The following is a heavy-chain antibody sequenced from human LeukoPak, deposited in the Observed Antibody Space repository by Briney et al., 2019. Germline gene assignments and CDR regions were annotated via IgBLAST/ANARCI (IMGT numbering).Heavy chain of an antibody. V-gene: IGHV3-23*01. CDR1: GFTFSSFA. D-gene: IGHD5-18*01. CDR2: ISGSGSST. J-gene: IGHJ4*02. CDR3: ARRIQSWYYFDY. Sequence: GGSLRLSCVASGFTFSSFAMMWVRQAPGKGLEWVSSISGSGSSTFFADSVKGRFTISRDNSKNTLYLQMNSLRAEDTAVYYCARRIQSWYYFDYWGQGTLVTVSS.